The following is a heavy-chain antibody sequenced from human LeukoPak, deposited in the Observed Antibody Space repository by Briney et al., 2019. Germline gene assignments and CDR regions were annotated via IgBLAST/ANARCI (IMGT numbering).Heavy chain of an antibody. CDR1: GFTFSSYA. J-gene: IGHJ4*02. V-gene: IGHV3-23*01. CDR3: AKRYYYDSSGYFSSMYYFDY. Sequence: PGGSLRLSCAAPGFTFSSYAMSWVRQAPGKGLEWVSAISGSGGSTYYADSVKGRFTISRDNSKNTLYLQMNSLRAEDTAVYYCAKRYYYDSSGYFSSMYYFDYWGQGTLVIVSS. D-gene: IGHD3-22*01. CDR2: ISGSGGST.